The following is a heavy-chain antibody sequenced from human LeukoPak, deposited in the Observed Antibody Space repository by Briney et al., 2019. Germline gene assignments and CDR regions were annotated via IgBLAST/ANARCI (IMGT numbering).Heavy chain of an antibody. D-gene: IGHD4-17*01. CDR1: GFTFSTYG. J-gene: IGHJ4*02. CDR3: AKNGDYGDAYFDY. CDR2: IRYDGSNK. Sequence: GGSLRLSCAASGFTFSTYGMHWVRQAPGKGLEWVALIRYDGSNKYYADSVKGRFTISRDNSKNTLYLQMNSLRAEDTAVYYCAKNGDYGDAYFDYWGQGTLVTVSS. V-gene: IGHV3-30*02.